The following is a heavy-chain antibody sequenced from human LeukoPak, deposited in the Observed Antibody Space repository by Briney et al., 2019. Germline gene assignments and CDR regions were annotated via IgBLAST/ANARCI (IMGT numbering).Heavy chain of an antibody. CDR2: IFHSGSI. CDR1: GYSSSSGYY. CDR3: ARMGVSYYYDSSTYYPTAFDV. V-gene: IGHV4-38-2*01. D-gene: IGHD3-22*01. Sequence: SETLPLTCAVSGYSSSSGYYWGWIRQSPGKGLEWIATIFHSGSIYYNPSLKSRVTLSVDTSKNQFSLRLNSVTAADTALYYCARMGVSYYYDSSTYYPTAFDVWGQGTMVSVSS. J-gene: IGHJ3*01.